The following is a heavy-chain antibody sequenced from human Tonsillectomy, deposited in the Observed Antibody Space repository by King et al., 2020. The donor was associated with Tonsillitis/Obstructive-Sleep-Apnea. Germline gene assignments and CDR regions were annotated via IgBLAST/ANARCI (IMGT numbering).Heavy chain of an antibody. CDR1: GYTFTSYY. CDR2: INPSGGTT. J-gene: IGHJ4*02. D-gene: IGHD6-13*01. V-gene: IGHV1-46*01. CDR3: ARGVQQLAFDY. Sequence: VQLVESGAEVKKPGASEKVSCKASGYTFTSYYMHWVRQAPGQGLEWMGLINPSGGTTIYAQKFQGRVTMTRDTSTSTVYMEVRCLRSEDTAVYYWARGVQQLAFDYWGQGTLVTVSS.